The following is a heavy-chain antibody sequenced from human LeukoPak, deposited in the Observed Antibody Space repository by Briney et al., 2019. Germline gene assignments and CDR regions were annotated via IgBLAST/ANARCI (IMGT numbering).Heavy chain of an antibody. CDR3: AKDPPRSSANAFDI. CDR1: GFTFSSYW. Sequence: PGGSLRLSCAASGFTFSSYWMSWVRPAPGKGLEWVSSISGSGGSTYYADSVQGRFTISRDNSKNTLCLQMNSLRAEDTAVYYCAKDPPRSSANAFDIWGQGTMVTVSS. CDR2: ISGSGGST. J-gene: IGHJ3*02. V-gene: IGHV3-23*01.